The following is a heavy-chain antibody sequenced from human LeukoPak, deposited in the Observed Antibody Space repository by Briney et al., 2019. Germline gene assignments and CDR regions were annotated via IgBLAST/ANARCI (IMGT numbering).Heavy chain of an antibody. D-gene: IGHD3-3*01. CDR3: TSPRSDSSYYGMDV. CDR1: GFTFSGSA. V-gene: IGHV3-73*01. J-gene: IGHJ6*02. Sequence: GGSLRLSCAASGFTFSGSAVHWVRQASGKGLEWVGRIRSKANSYATVYAASVKGRFTISRDDLKNTAYLQMNSLKTEDTAVYYCTSPRSDSSYYGMDVWGQGTTVTVSS. CDR2: IRSKANSYAT.